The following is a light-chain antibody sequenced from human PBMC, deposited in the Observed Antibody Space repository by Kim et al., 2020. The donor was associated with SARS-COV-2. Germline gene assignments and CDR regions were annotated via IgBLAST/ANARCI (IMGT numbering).Light chain of an antibody. J-gene: IGLJ1*01. CDR1: NIGSKS. V-gene: IGLV3-21*04. Sequence: SYKLTQPPSVSVAPGKTARITCGGNNIGSKSVHWYQQKPGQAPVLVIYYDSDRPSGIPERFSGSNSGNTATLTISRVEAGDEADYYCQVWDSSSDHPIFGTGTKVTFL. CDR2: YDS. CDR3: QVWDSSSDHPI.